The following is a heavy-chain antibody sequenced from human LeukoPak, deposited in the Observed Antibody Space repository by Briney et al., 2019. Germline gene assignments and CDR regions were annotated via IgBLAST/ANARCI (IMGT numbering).Heavy chain of an antibody. V-gene: IGHV3-30-3*01. CDR1: GFTFSSYA. Sequence: PGGSLRLSCAASGFTFSSYAMHWVRQAPGKGLEWVAVISYDGSNKYYADSVKGRFTISRDNSKNTLCLQMNSLRAEDTAVYYCARDKPLGGDLDAFDIWGQGTMVTVSS. CDR2: ISYDGSNK. CDR3: ARDKPLGGDLDAFDI. J-gene: IGHJ3*02. D-gene: IGHD4-17*01.